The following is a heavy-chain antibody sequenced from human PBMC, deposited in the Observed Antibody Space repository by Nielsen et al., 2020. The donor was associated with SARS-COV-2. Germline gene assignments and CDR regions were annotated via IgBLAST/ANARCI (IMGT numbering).Heavy chain of an antibody. V-gene: IGHV3-21*06. D-gene: IGHD1-26*01. CDR3: ARETRYTGSSNSAFEI. CDR1: RFDFNDYN. Sequence: GGSLRLSCAASRFDFNDYNMNWVRQAPGKGLEWVSSISSRGEFSFYADSLKGRFTISRDSAKNALYLQMNSLRPEDTAVYYCARETRYTGSSNSAFEIWGQGTMVTVSS. J-gene: IGHJ3*02. CDR2: ISSRGEFS.